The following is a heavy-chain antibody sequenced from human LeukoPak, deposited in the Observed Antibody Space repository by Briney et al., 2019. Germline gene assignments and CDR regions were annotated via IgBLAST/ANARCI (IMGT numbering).Heavy chain of an antibody. CDR1: GFTFSSYE. J-gene: IGHJ4*02. V-gene: IGHV3-48*03. CDR2: ISSSGSTI. Sequence: GGSLRLSRTASGFTFSSYEMNWVRQAPGKGLEWVSYISSSGSTIYYADSVKGRFTISRDNAKNSLYLQMSSLRAEDTAMYYCARGTYRHDYWGQGTLVTVSS. CDR3: ARGTYRHDY.